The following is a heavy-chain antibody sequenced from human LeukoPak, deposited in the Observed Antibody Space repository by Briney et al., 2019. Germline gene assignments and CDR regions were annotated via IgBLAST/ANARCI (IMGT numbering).Heavy chain of an antibody. CDR2: INSDGSST. CDR1: GFTFSSYW. CDR3: ARDRALWFGETYYMDV. V-gene: IGHV3-74*01. Sequence: PGGSLRLSCAASGFTFSSYWMHWVRQAPGKGLVRVSRINSDGSSTSYADSVKGRFTISRDNAKNTLYLQMNSLRAEDTAVYYCARDRALWFGETYYMDVWGKGTTVTISS. D-gene: IGHD3-10*01. J-gene: IGHJ6*03.